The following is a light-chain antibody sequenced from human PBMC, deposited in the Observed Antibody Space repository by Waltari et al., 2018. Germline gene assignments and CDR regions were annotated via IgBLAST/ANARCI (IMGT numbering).Light chain of an antibody. CDR2: DAS. CDR1: QSVGTY. J-gene: IGKJ4*01. CDR3: HQRSDWPLT. V-gene: IGKV3-11*01. Sequence: EIVLTQSPATLSLSPGEEATLSCRTSQSVGTYLVWYQQKPGQAPRLLIYDASNRATGIPARFSGSGSGTDFTLTISYLEPEDFAVYYCHQRSDWPLTFGGGTKVEIK.